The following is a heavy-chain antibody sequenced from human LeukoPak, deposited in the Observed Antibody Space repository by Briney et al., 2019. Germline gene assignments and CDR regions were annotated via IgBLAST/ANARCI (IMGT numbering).Heavy chain of an antibody. J-gene: IGHJ3*02. V-gene: IGHV3-30*04. CDR2: ISYDGSNK. CDR1: GFTFSSYA. D-gene: IGHD3-3*01. CDR3: ARARGLFDFGAFDI. Sequence: GRSLRLSCAASGFTFSSYAMHWVRPAPGKGLEWVAVISYDGSNKYYADSVKGRFTISRDNSKNTLYLQMNSLRAEDTAVYYCARARGLFDFGAFDIWGQGTMVTVSS.